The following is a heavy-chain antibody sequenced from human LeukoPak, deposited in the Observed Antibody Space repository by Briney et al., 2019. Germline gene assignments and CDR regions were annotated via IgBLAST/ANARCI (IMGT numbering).Heavy chain of an antibody. CDR2: IYHSGST. CDR3: ARDRWYYYGLASYYTDAFDI. CDR1: DYSISSGYY. J-gene: IGHJ3*02. V-gene: IGHV4-38-2*02. D-gene: IGHD3-10*01. Sequence: SETLSLTCTVSDYSISSGYYWGWIRQPPGKELEWSGSIYHSGSTYYNPSLKSRVTISVDTSKNQFSLKLSSVTAADTAVYYCARDRWYYYGLASYYTDAFDIWGQGTMVTVSS.